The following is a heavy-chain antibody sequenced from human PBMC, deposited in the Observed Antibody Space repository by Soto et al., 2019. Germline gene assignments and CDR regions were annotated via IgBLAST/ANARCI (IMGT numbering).Heavy chain of an antibody. V-gene: IGHV3-30*18. Sequence: PGGSLRLSCAVSGFTFSNYAMHWVRQAPGKGLEWVAVISKDGSNKYYGDFVKGRFTISRDSSKNTLYLQMNSLREEDTAVYYCAKETGPQGGFDYWGQGILVTVSS. CDR3: AKETGPQGGFDY. CDR2: ISKDGSNK. CDR1: GFTFSNYA. D-gene: IGHD3-9*01. J-gene: IGHJ4*02.